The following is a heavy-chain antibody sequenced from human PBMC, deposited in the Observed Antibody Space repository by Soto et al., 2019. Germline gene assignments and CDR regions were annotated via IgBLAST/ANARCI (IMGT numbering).Heavy chain of an antibody. V-gene: IGHV3-23*01. CDR3: AKWPYDISGYVYYFDY. Sequence: GGSLRLSCAASGFTFSSYAMSWVRQAPGKGLEWVSAISGSGGSTYYADSVKGRFTISRDNSKNTLYLQMNSLRAEDTAVYYCAKWPYDISGYVYYFDYWGQGTLVTVSS. J-gene: IGHJ4*02. CDR1: GFTFSSYA. D-gene: IGHD3-22*01. CDR2: ISGSGGST.